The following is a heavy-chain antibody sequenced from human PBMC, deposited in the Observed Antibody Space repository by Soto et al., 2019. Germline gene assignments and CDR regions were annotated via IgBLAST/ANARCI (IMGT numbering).Heavy chain of an antibody. J-gene: IGHJ6*02. D-gene: IGHD2-2*02. CDR1: GFTFSTYS. CDR3: AREYTAWPLAYGLDV. Sequence: GGSLRLSCVGSGFTFSTYSINWVRQAPGKGLEWVSSISSRSDIYYADSVKGRFTISRDNARNSVSLQMNSLRAEDTAVYYCAREYTAWPLAYGLDVWGQGTTVTVSS. CDR2: ISSRSDI. V-gene: IGHV3-21*01.